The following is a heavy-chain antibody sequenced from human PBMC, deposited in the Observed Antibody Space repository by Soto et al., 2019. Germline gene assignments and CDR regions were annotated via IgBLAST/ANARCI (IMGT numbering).Heavy chain of an antibody. D-gene: IGHD2-15*01. CDR3: TKAFLYCSGANCFTFDY. CDR2: ISGSGGST. V-gene: IGHV3-23*01. J-gene: IGHJ4*02. Sequence: GGSLRLSCAASGFTFSSYAMSWVRQAPGKGLEWVSAISGSGGSTYYADSVKGRFTISRDNSKNTLYLQMNSLRAEDTAVYYSTKAFLYCSGANCFTFDYWGLGTLVTVSS. CDR1: GFTFSSYA.